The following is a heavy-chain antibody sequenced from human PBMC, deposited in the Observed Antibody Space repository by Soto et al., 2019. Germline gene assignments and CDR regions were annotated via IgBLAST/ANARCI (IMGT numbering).Heavy chain of an antibody. CDR1: GGSISISCSY. J-gene: IGHJ4*02. CDR2: IYYSGST. V-gene: IGHV4-61*05. CDR3: ARLMVRGVIIKTPYYFDY. D-gene: IGHD3-10*01. Sequence: PSETLSLTCTVSGGSISISCSYWGWIPPPPGKGLEWIAYIYYSGSTNYNPSLKSRVTISVDTSKNQFSLKLSSVTAADTAVYYCARLMVRGVIIKTPYYFDYWGQGTLVTVSS.